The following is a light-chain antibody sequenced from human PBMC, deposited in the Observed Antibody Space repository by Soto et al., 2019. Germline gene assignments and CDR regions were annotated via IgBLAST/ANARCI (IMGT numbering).Light chain of an antibody. CDR2: AAS. CDR3: LQHHTYPVT. J-gene: IGKJ4*01. Sequence: DIQMTQSPSSLSASVGDRVTITCRASRAFRNDLSWFQQKPGEAPKRLIYAASSLQSGVPSRFSGSGSGTEFTLTISSLQPEDSATYYCLQHHTYPVTFGGGTRVEIK. CDR1: RAFRND. V-gene: IGKV1-17*01.